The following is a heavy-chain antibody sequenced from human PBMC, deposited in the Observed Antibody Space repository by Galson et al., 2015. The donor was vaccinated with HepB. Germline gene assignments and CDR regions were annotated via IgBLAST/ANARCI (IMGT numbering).Heavy chain of an antibody. V-gene: IGHV1-3*01. D-gene: IGHD2-15*01. CDR1: GYTFTSYA. J-gene: IGHJ4*02. CDR2: INAGNGNT. CDR3: ARAGYCSGGSCYLIDY. Sequence: SVKVSCKASGYTFTSYAMHWVRQAPGQRLEWMGWINAGNGNTKYSQKFQGRVTITRDTSASTAYMELSSLRSEDTAVYYCARAGYCSGGSCYLIDYWVQGTLVTVSS.